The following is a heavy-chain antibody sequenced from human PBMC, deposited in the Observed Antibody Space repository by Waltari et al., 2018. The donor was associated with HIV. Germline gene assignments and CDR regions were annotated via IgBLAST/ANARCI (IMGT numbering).Heavy chain of an antibody. J-gene: IGHJ4*02. CDR1: GFTFNIFR. CDR3: VRDRTSLTTGDFDS. D-gene: IGHD1-1*01. V-gene: IGHV3-21*02. Sequence: EVRLVESGGGLVKPGGSLTLSCTASGFTFNIFRMSWVRLAPGKGLQWVSSISRASYYPYYSDAVKGRFTVSRDNAKNSLFLHLNVLTAEDTAIYYCVRDRTSLTTGDFDSWGQGVAVIVSS. CDR2: ISRASYYP.